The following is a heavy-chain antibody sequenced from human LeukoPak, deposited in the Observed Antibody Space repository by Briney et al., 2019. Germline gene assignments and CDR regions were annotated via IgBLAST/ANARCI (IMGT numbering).Heavy chain of an antibody. CDR1: GYSFTSYW. CDR3: ARFDLDSGSYNFDY. CDR2: IYPGDPDT. Sequence: GEALKISCKGSGYSFTSYWIGWVRQMPGKGLEWMGIIYPGDPDTRYSPSFQGQVTISADKSISTAYLQWSSLKASDTAMYYCARFDLDSGSYNFDYWGQGTLVTVSS. J-gene: IGHJ4*02. D-gene: IGHD1-26*01. V-gene: IGHV5-51*01.